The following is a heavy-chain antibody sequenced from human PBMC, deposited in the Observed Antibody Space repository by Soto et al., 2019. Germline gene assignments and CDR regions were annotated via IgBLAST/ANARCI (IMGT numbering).Heavy chain of an antibody. J-gene: IGHJ4*02. D-gene: IGHD6-6*01. CDR2: IWYDGSNK. V-gene: IGHV3-33*01. Sequence: QVQLVESGGGVVQPGRSLRLSCAASGFTFSSYGMHWVRQAPGKGLEWVAVIWYDGSNKYYADSVKGRFTISRDNSKNTLYLQMNSLRAADTAVYYCAGGSRQLDYWGQGTLVTVSS. CDR1: GFTFSSYG. CDR3: AGGSRQLDY.